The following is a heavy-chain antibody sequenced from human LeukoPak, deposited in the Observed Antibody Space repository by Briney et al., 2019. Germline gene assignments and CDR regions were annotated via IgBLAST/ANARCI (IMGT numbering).Heavy chain of an antibody. CDR3: ARGNNWNADAFDI. CDR2: IKQDGSEK. V-gene: IGHV3-7*01. Sequence: GGSLRLSCAASGFTFSSYWMSWVRQAPGKGLEWVANIKQDGSEKYYVDPVKGRFTISRDNAKNSLYLQMNSLRAEDTAVYYCARGNNWNADAFDIWGQGTMVTVSS. CDR1: GFTFSSYW. D-gene: IGHD1-1*01. J-gene: IGHJ3*02.